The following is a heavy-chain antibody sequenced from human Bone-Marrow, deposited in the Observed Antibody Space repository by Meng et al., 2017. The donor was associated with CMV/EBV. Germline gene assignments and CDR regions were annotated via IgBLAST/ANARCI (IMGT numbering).Heavy chain of an antibody. Sequence: GGSLRLSCAASGFTFSSYWMSWVRQAPGKGLEWVANIKQDGSEKYYVDSVKGRFTISRDNAKNSLYLQMNSLRAEDTALYYCAKDAGYCSSTSCYSAFDIWGKGTMVTVPS. V-gene: IGHV3-7*03. CDR3: AKDAGYCSSTSCYSAFDI. D-gene: IGHD2-2*02. CDR2: IKQDGSEK. CDR1: GFTFSSYW. J-gene: IGHJ3*02.